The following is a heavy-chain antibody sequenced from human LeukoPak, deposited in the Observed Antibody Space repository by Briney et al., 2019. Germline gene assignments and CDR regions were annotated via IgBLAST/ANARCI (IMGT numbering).Heavy chain of an antibody. V-gene: IGHV4-59*01. D-gene: IGHD3-9*01. J-gene: IGHJ4*02. CDR1: GGSISSYY. Sequence: SETLSLTCTVSGGSISSYYWSWIRQPPGKGLEWIGYIYYSGSTNYNPSLKSRLTISVDTSKNQFSLKLSSVTAADTAVYYCARDGYYDILTGYYSPLDYWGQGTLVTVSS. CDR3: ARDGYYDILTGYYSPLDY. CDR2: IYYSGST.